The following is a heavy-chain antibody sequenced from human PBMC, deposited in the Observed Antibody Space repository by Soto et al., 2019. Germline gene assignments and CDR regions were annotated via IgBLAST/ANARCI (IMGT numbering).Heavy chain of an antibody. CDR2: IRAYNDNT. V-gene: IGHV1-18*01. D-gene: IGHD3-3*01. CDR3: ARPNLESLGELDFDY. CDR1: GYTFTNYG. J-gene: IGHJ4*02. Sequence: QVQLIQSGAEVKKPGASVKVSCKAFGYTFTNYGISWVRQAPGQGLEWMGWIRAYNDNTNYAQKFRGRVTMTTDTSXXTAYMELGSLRSDDTAVYYCARPNLESLGELDFDYWGQGTLVTVSS.